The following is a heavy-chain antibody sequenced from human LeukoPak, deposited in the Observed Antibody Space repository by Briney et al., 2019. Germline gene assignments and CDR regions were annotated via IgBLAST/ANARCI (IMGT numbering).Heavy chain of an antibody. CDR1: GGSISSGGYS. V-gene: IGHV4-30-2*01. CDR3: ARNRNYDFWSGYSG. D-gene: IGHD3-3*01. J-gene: IGHJ4*02. Sequence: TSETLSLTCAVSGGSISSGGYSWSWIRQPPGKGLEWIGYIYHSGSTNYNPSLKSRVTISVDTSKNQFSLKLSSVTAADTAVYYCARNRNYDFWSGYSGWGQGTLVTVSS. CDR2: IYHSGST.